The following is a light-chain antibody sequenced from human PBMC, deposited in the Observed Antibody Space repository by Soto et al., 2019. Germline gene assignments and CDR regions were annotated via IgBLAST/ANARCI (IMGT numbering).Light chain of an antibody. Sequence: AIQMAQSPSSLSASVGDRVTITCRASQGIGNDVGWYQQKPGKAPKLLLYAATTLQSGVPSRFSGTRSGIDFTLTISSLQPEDFATYYCLQDHNYPLTFGGGTKVEIK. J-gene: IGKJ4*01. CDR1: QGIGND. CDR2: AAT. CDR3: LQDHNYPLT. V-gene: IGKV1-6*02.